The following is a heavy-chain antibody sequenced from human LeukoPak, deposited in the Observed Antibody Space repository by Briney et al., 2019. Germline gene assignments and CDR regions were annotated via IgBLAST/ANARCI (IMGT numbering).Heavy chain of an antibody. Sequence: ASVKVSCKASGYTFTSYYMHWVRQAPGQGLEWMGIIIPSGGSTSYAQKFQGRVTMTRDTSTSTVYMELSSLRSEDTAVYYCARSLRMDNWFDPWGQGTLVTVSS. CDR2: IIPSGGST. J-gene: IGHJ5*02. CDR1: GYTFTSYY. V-gene: IGHV1-46*01. CDR3: ARSLRMDNWFDP. D-gene: IGHD2-2*03.